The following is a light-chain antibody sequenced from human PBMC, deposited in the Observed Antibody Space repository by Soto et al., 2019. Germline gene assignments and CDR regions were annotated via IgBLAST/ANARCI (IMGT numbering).Light chain of an antibody. V-gene: IGKV3-15*01. CDR2: RAS. CDR1: QNIYSN. CDR3: QQYNSYPWT. J-gene: IGKJ1*01. Sequence: IVMTHSPATLSFSPVERATLSCRASQNIYSNVAWYQQRPGQAPRLLIYRASTRATGIPARFSGSGSGTEFTLTISSLQPDDFATYYCQQYNSYPWTFGQGTKVDIK.